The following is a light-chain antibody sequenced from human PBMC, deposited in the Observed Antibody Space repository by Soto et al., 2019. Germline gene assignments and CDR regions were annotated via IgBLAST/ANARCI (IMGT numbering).Light chain of an antibody. CDR1: QSVNNN. Sequence: EIVLTQSPATLSVSPGERATLSCRASQSVNNNLAWYQQKPGQAPRLLIYGASISATGIPARFSGSESGTEFTLTISSLQSEDFAVYYCQQYNNWPLFTFVPGTKVDIK. CDR3: QQYNNWPLFT. V-gene: IGKV3-15*01. J-gene: IGKJ3*01. CDR2: GAS.